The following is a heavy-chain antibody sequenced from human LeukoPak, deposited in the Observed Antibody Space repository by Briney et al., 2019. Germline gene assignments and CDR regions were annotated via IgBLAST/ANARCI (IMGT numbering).Heavy chain of an antibody. CDR2: ISSSSSYI. V-gene: IGHV3-21*01. CDR1: GFTFSSYS. D-gene: IGHD2-2*01. Sequence: GGSLRLSCAASGFTFSSYSMNWVRQAPGKGLEWVSSISSSSSYIYYADSVKGRFTISRDNAKNSLYLQMNSLRAEDTAVYYCASWLVVPAAPEDYWGQGTLVTVSS. CDR3: ASWLVVPAAPEDY. J-gene: IGHJ4*02.